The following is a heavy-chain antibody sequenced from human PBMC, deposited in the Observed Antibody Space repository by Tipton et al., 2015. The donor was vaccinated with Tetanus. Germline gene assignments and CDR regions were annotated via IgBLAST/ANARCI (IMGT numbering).Heavy chain of an antibody. V-gene: IGHV4-4*07. CDR3: ARDFRERSGTYFSYYYTMDV. CDR1: GGSLSTFY. J-gene: IGHJ6*02. Sequence: GLVKPSETLSLTCTVSGGSLSTFYWNWIRQPAGKGLEWIGRIYSSGSTNYNPSLKSRVAMSIDTSKNQFSLELTSVTAADTAVYYCARDFRERSGTYFSYYYTMDVWGQGTTVTVSS. CDR2: IYSSGST. D-gene: IGHD1-26*01.